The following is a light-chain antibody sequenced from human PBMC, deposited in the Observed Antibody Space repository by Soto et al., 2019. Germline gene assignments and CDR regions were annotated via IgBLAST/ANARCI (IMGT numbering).Light chain of an antibody. Sequence: QSVLTQPPSASGTPGQRVTISCSGRSSNIGSNYVYWYQQLPGTAPKLLIYYNNQRPSGVPDRFSGSKSGTSASLAISGLRSEDEADYYCSSYTISSTLVFGGGTKVTVL. V-gene: IGLV1-47*02. J-gene: IGLJ2*01. CDR2: YNN. CDR3: SSYTISSTLV. CDR1: SSNIGSNY.